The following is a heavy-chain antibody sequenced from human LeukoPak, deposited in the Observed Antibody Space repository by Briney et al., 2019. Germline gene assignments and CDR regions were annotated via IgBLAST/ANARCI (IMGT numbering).Heavy chain of an antibody. CDR3: ARQDGNSKYYFDY. D-gene: IGHD1-1*01. Sequence: GESLKISCKGSGYSFTYYWIGCVRQMPWKGLEWMGIIYPGDSDTRYRPSFQGQVTISVDKSISTAYLQWSSLKASDTAMYYCARQDGNSKYYFDYWGQGTLVTVSS. CDR2: IYPGDSDT. J-gene: IGHJ4*02. V-gene: IGHV5-51*01. CDR1: GYSFTYYW.